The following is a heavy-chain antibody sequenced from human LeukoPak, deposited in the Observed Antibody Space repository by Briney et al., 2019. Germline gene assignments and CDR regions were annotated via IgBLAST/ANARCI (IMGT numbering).Heavy chain of an antibody. D-gene: IGHD1-26*01. J-gene: IGHJ2*01. Sequence: SETLSLTCSVSGGSIASSTYYWSWIRQPPGKGLEWIGYIYSSGRTNYNPSLKSRVTISVDTSKNQLSLKLSSMTAADTAIYYCARDQVGGTSYFDLWGRGTLVTVSS. CDR1: GGSIASSTYY. V-gene: IGHV4-61*01. CDR3: ARDQVGGTSYFDL. CDR2: IYSSGRT.